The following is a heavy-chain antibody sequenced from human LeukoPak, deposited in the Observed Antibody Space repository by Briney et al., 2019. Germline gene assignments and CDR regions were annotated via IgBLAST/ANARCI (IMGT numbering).Heavy chain of an antibody. CDR1: NGSISSYH. J-gene: IGHJ4*02. D-gene: IGHD1-26*01. CDR2: ILTSGTT. Sequence: SLTLSLTGTVSNGSISSYHWSWVRQPPGKGLEWIGYILTSGTTNYNPSLKSRLTISVDTSKDQFTLKLSSVTAADTAVYYCARLRVSGSYLYYFDYWGQGTLVTVSS. V-gene: IGHV4-4*09. CDR3: ARLRVSGSYLYYFDY.